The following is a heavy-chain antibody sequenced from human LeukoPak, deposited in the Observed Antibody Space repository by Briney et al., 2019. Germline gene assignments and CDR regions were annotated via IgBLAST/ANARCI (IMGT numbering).Heavy chain of an antibody. CDR2: INHSGST. J-gene: IGHJ6*03. Sequence: PSETLSLTCAVYGGSFSGYYWSWIRQPPGKGLEWIGEINHSGSTNYNPSLKSRVTISLDTSKNQFSLKLSSVTAADTAVYYCARVSRYYYDSSGYYLYYYYMAVWGKGTTVTVSS. D-gene: IGHD3-22*01. V-gene: IGHV4-34*01. CDR1: GGSFSGYY. CDR3: ARVSRYYYDSSGYYLYYYYMAV.